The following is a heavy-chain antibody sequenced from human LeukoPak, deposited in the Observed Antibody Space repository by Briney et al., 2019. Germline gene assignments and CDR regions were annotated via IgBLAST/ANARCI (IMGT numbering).Heavy chain of an antibody. CDR3: ARIMWGGDAFDI. J-gene: IGHJ3*02. Sequence: PSETLSLTCTVSGGSISSSSYYWGWIRQPPGKGLEWIGSIYYSGSTYYNPSLKSRVTISVDTSKNQFSLKLSSVTAADTAVYYCARIMWGGDAFDIWGQGTMVTVSS. V-gene: IGHV4-39*07. CDR1: GGSISSSSYY. CDR2: IYYSGST. D-gene: IGHD2-21*01.